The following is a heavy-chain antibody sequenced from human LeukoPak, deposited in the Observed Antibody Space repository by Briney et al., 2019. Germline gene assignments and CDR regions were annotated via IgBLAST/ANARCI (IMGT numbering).Heavy chain of an antibody. CDR1: GFTFSSFW. J-gene: IGHJ4*02. Sequence: GGSLRLSCAASGFTFSSFWMSWVRQAPGKGLEWVASIKQDGSEKKYVDSVEGRFTISRDNARNSLHLQMNSLRADDTAVYYCARDRISGTDYWGQGTWVAVSS. CDR2: IKQDGSEK. CDR3: ARDRISGTDY. D-gene: IGHD1-20*01. V-gene: IGHV3-7*01.